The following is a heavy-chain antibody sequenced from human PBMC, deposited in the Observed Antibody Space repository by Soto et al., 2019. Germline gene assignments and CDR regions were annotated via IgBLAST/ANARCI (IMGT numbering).Heavy chain of an antibody. CDR2: MNPNSGNT. CDR1: GYTFTSYD. V-gene: IGHV1-8*01. CDR3: ARVVGYCSSTSCYSVYYYYMDV. Sequence: VKVSCKASGYTFTSYDINWVRQATGQGLERMGWMNPNSGNTGYAQKFQGRVTMTRNTSISTAYMELSSLRSEDTAVYYCARVVGYCSSTSCYSVYYYYMDVWGKGTTVTSP. D-gene: IGHD2-2*01. J-gene: IGHJ6*03.